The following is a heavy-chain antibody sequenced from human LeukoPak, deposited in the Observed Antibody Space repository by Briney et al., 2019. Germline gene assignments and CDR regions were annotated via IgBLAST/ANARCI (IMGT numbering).Heavy chain of an antibody. CDR3: ARRAVGATDY. CDR2: IYPGDSDT. Sequence: GESLKISCKGSGYSLTTYWIAWVRQMPGKGLEWMGIIYPGDSDTRYSPSFQGQVTFSADKSISTAYLQWSSLKASDTAMYYCARRAVGATDYWGQGTLVTVSP. CDR1: GYSLTTYW. J-gene: IGHJ4*02. V-gene: IGHV5-51*01. D-gene: IGHD1-26*01.